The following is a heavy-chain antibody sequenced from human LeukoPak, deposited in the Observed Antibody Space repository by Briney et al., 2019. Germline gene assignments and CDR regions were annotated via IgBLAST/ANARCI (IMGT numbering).Heavy chain of an antibody. J-gene: IGHJ4*02. CDR1: GFTFSSYW. D-gene: IGHD3-22*01. CDR2: ISSSSSTI. CDR3: ARDYYNSSGYYSGGD. V-gene: IGHV3-48*01. Sequence: GGSLRLSCAASGFTFSSYWMSWVRRAPGKGLEWVSYISSSSSTIYYADSVKGRFTISRDNAKNSLYLQMNSLRAEDTAVYYCARDYYNSSGYYSGGDWGQGTLVTVSS.